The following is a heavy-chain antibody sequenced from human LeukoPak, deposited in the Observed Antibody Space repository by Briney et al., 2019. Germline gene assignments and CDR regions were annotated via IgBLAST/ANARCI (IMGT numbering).Heavy chain of an antibody. CDR2: IYYSGST. J-gene: IGHJ4*02. CDR1: GGSISSGDYY. D-gene: IGHD1-1*01. V-gene: IGHV4-30-4*08. Sequence: TSETLSLTCTVSGGSISSGDYYWSWIRQPPGKGLEWIGYIYYSGSTYYNPSLKSRVTISVDTSKNQFSLKLSSVTAADTAVYYCARGEAVQLEGGNYFDYWGQGTLVTVSS. CDR3: ARGEAVQLEGGNYFDY.